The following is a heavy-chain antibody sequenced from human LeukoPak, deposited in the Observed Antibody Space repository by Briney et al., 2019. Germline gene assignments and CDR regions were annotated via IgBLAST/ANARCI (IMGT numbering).Heavy chain of an antibody. CDR3: ARANIAAAGATLDY. D-gene: IGHD6-13*01. J-gene: IGHJ4*02. V-gene: IGHV4-31*03. CDR1: GGSISSGGYS. Sequence: SETLSLTCTVSGGSISSGGYSWSWIRQHPGKGLEWIGYIYYSGSTYYNPSLKSRVTISVDTSKNQFSLKLSSVTAADTAVYYCARANIAAAGATLDYWGQGTLVTVSS. CDR2: IYYSGST.